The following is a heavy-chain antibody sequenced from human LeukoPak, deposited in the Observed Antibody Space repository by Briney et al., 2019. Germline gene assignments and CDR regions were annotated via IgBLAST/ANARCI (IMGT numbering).Heavy chain of an antibody. CDR2: IYPADSDT. CDR1: GYSFSTYR. J-gene: IGHJ4*02. Sequence: GESLKISCKGSGYSFSTYRIGWVRQMPGQGLEWMGIIYPADSDTRYSPSFQGQVTISADKSINTAYLQWTSLKASDTAMYYCARRKGDGYNSPFDYWGQGTLVTVSS. V-gene: IGHV5-51*01. D-gene: IGHD5-24*01. CDR3: ARRKGDGYNSPFDY.